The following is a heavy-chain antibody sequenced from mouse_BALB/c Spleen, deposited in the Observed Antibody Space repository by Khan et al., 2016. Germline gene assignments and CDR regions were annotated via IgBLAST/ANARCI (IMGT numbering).Heavy chain of an antibody. V-gene: IGHV3-2*02. CDR1: GYSITSDYA. J-gene: IGHJ2*01. Sequence: VPLPESGPGLVKPSQSLSLTCTVTGYSITSDYAWNWIRQFPGNKLEWMGYISYSGSTSYNPSLKSRISITRDTSKNQFFLQLNSVTTEDTATYYCARGRGPFDDWGQGTTRTVSS. CDR3: ARGRGPFDD. CDR2: ISYSGST.